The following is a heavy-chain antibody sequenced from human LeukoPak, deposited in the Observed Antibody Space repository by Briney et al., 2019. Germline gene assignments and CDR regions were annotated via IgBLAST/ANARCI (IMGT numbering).Heavy chain of an antibody. Sequence: SQTLSLTCTVSGGSISTGSYYWNWIRQPDGKGLEWIGRIYTSGSTNYNPSLKSRVTLSVDTSKNQFSLKLNSVTAADTAVYYCARVARSMSSSSEDSWGQGTLVTVSS. CDR3: ARVARSMSSSSEDS. D-gene: IGHD6-13*01. CDR1: GGSISTGSYY. CDR2: IYTSGST. V-gene: IGHV4-61*02. J-gene: IGHJ4*02.